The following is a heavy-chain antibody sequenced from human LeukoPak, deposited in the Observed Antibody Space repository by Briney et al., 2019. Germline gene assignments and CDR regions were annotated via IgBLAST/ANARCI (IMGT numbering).Heavy chain of an antibody. CDR3: ARDMDDIVVVVAATSAFDY. CDR1: GFTFSSYS. CDR2: ISSSSSYI. D-gene: IGHD2-15*01. Sequence: GGSLRLSCAASGFTFSSYSMNWVCQAPGKGLEWVSSISSSSSYIYYADSVKGRFTISRDNAKNSLYLQMNSLRAEDTAVYYCARDMDDIVVVVAATSAFDYWGQGTLVTVSS. J-gene: IGHJ4*02. V-gene: IGHV3-21*01.